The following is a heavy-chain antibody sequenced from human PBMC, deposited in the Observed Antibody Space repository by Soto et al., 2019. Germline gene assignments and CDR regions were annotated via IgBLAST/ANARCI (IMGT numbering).Heavy chain of an antibody. Sequence: GGSLRLSCAASGFTFSSYAMHWVRQAPGKGLEWVAVMSYDGSNKYYADSVKGRFTISRDNSKNTLFLQMNTLRAEDTAVYYCATIPAVGYSYVAFDYWGLGTLVTVS. CDR1: GFTFSSYA. D-gene: IGHD5-18*01. CDR3: ATIPAVGYSYVAFDY. J-gene: IGHJ4*02. V-gene: IGHV3-30-3*01. CDR2: MSYDGSNK.